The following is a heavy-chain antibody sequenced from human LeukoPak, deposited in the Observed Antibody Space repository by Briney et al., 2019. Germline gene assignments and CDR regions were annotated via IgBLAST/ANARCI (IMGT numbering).Heavy chain of an antibody. CDR1: GGSISSYY. J-gene: IGHJ4*02. Sequence: SETLSLTCTVSGGSISSYYWSWIRQPAGKGLEWIGRIYTSGGTNYNPSLKSRVTMSVDTSKNQFSLKLSSVTAADTAVYYCARVRVGSNWNYGSFDYWGQGTLVTVSS. CDR3: ARVRVGSNWNYGSFDY. CDR2: IYTSGGT. D-gene: IGHD1-7*01. V-gene: IGHV4-4*07.